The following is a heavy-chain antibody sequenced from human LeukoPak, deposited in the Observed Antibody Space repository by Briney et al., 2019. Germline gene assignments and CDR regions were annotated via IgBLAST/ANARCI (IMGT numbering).Heavy chain of an antibody. CDR2: ISSSSSYI. CDR3: ARDPPDSSGYYHFDY. Sequence: GGSLRLSCAASGFTFSTFSMNWVRQAPGKGLEWVSSISSSSSYIYYVDSVKGRFTISRDNAKNSLYLQMNSLRAEDTAVYYCARDPPDSSGYYHFDYWGQGTLVTVSS. D-gene: IGHD3-22*01. V-gene: IGHV3-21*01. J-gene: IGHJ4*02. CDR1: GFTFSTFS.